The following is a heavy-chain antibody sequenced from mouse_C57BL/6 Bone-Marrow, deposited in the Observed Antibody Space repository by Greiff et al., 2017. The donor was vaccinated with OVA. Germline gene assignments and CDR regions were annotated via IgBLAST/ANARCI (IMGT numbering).Heavy chain of an antibody. D-gene: IGHD2-3*01. CDR1: GYTFTSYW. CDR3: ARSNDGDYLYYLDY. Sequence: QVQLQQPGAALVKPGASVQLSCKASGYTFTSYWMQWVKQRPGQGLEWIGEIDPSDIYTNYNQKFKGKATLTVDTSSSTAYMQLSSLTSEDSAVYYCARSNDGDYLYYLDYWGQGTTLTVSS. J-gene: IGHJ2*01. CDR2: IDPSDIYT. V-gene: IGHV1-50*01.